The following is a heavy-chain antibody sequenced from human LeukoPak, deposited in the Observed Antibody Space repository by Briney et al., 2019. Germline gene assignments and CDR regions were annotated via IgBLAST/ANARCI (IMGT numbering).Heavy chain of an antibody. CDR2: ISDSGSNT. CDR3: AKRKGSGYYYDFDY. V-gene: IGHV3-23*01. D-gene: IGHD3-22*01. CDR1: GFTFSSYS. Sequence: GGSLRLSCAASGFTFSSYSMTWVRQAPGEGLEWVSTISDSGSNTYYADSVKGRFTISRDNSKNTLYLQMNSLRAEDTAVYYCAKRKGSGYYYDFDYWGQGTLVSVSS. J-gene: IGHJ4*02.